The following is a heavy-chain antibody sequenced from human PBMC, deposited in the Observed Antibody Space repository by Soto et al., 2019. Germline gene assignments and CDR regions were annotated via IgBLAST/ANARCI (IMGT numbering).Heavy chain of an antibody. Sequence: PGGSLRLSCAVSGFTVSTNYRTWVRQTPGKGLEWVSIIYSNGNTYYADSVKGRFTISRDNSKNTLYLQMNSLRVDDTAVYYCVVEDVVMEVWGQGTTVTVSS. D-gene: IGHD2-15*01. CDR3: VVEDVVMEV. CDR1: GFTVSTNY. J-gene: IGHJ6*02. CDR2: IYSNGNT. V-gene: IGHV3-53*01.